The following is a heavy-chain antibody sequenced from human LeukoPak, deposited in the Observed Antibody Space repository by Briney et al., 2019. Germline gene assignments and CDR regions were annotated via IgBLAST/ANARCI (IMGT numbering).Heavy chain of an antibody. D-gene: IGHD2-21*01. Sequence: SVKVSCKASGGTFSSYAISWVRQAPGQGLEWMGGIIPIFGTANYAQKFQGRVTITADEPTSTAYMELSSLRSEDTAVYYCARDGAGSYCGGDCYDYWGQGTLVTVSS. CDR3: ARDGAGSYCGGDCYDY. CDR1: GGTFSSYA. V-gene: IGHV1-69*13. CDR2: IIPIFGTA. J-gene: IGHJ4*02.